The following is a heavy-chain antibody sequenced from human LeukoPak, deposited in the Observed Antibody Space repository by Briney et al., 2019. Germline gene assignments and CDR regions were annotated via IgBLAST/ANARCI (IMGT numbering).Heavy chain of an antibody. CDR3: ARLGYCSSTSCSTSYYYYYYMDV. CDR2: IYYSGST. Sequence: SQTLSLTCTVSGGSISSGSYYWSWIRQPPGKGLEWIGYIYYSGSTNYKPSLKSRVTISVATSTTQFSLKLSSVTAADTAVYYCARLGYCSSTSCSTSYYYYYYMDVWGKGTTVTVSS. J-gene: IGHJ6*03. D-gene: IGHD2-2*01. V-gene: IGHV4-61*01. CDR1: GGSISSGSYY.